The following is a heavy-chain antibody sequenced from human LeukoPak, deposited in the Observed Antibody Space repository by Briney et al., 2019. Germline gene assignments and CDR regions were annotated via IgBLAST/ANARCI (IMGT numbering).Heavy chain of an antibody. V-gene: IGHV4-39*07. CDR3: ARVSSGWYRELYFDY. CDR2: IYYSGST. Sequence: SETLSLTCTVSGGSISSSSYYWGWIRQPPGKGLEWIGSIYYSGSTYYNPSLKSRVTISVDTSKNQFSLKLSSVTAADTAVYYCARVSSGWYRELYFDYWGQGTLVTVSS. CDR1: GGSISSSSYY. J-gene: IGHJ4*02. D-gene: IGHD6-19*01.